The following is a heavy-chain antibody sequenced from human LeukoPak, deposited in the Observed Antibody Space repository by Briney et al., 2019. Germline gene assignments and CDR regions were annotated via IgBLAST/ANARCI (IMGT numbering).Heavy chain of an antibody. D-gene: IGHD6-6*01. CDR1: GFTFSSYS. CDR2: ISTSSTTI. CDR3: ARMAARRALDY. V-gene: IGHV3-48*04. J-gene: IGHJ4*02. Sequence: GGSLRLSCAASGFTFSSYSMNWVRQAPGKGLEWVSYISTSSTTIYYADSVKGRFTISRDNAKNSLYLQMNSLRAEDTAVYYCARMAARRALDYWGQGTLVTVSS.